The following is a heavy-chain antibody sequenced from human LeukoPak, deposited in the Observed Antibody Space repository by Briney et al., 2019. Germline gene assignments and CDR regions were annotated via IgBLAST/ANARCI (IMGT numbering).Heavy chain of an antibody. V-gene: IGHV3-30*18. Sequence: GRSLRLSCAASGFTFSSYGMHWVRQAPGKGLEWVAVISYDGSNKYYADSVKGRFTISRDNSKNTLYLQMNSLRAEDTAVYYCAKDHGPYSSSWYYFDYWGQGTLVTVSS. J-gene: IGHJ4*02. CDR2: ISYDGSNK. CDR1: GFTFSSYG. D-gene: IGHD6-13*01. CDR3: AKDHGPYSSSWYYFDY.